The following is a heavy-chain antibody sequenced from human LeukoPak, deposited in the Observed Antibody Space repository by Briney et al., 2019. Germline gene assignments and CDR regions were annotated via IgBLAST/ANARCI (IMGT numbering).Heavy chain of an antibody. CDR3: TRRVSSGYD. CDR2: IRSKANSYAT. J-gene: IGHJ4*02. D-gene: IGHD3-22*01. CDR1: GFTFSGSA. Sequence: GGSLRLSCAASGFTFSGSAMHWVRQASGKGLEWVGRIRSKANSYATAYAASVKGRFTISRDDSKNTAYLQMNSLKTEDTAVYYRTRRVSSGYDWGQGTLVTVSS. V-gene: IGHV3-73*01.